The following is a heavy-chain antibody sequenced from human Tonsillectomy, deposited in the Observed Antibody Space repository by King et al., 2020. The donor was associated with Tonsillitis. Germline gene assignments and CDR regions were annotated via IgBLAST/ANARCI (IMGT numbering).Heavy chain of an antibody. J-gene: IGHJ4*02. CDR1: GGSISSYY. CDR2: IYYSGST. CDR3: ASKGLIAAADTHTGFDY. V-gene: IGHV4-59*08. Sequence: QVQLQESGPGLVKPSETLSLTCTVSGGSISSYYWSWIRQPPGKGLEWIGYIYYSGSTNYNPSLKSRVTISVDTSKNQFSLKLSSVTAADTAVYYCASKGLIAAADTHTGFDYWGQGTLVTVSS. D-gene: IGHD6-13*01.